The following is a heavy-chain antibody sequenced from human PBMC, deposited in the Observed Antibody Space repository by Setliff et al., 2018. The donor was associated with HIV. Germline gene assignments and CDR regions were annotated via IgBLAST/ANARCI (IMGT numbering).Heavy chain of an antibody. CDR1: GFTFSRYG. V-gene: IGHV3-NL1*01. J-gene: IGHJ6*02. Sequence: PGGSLRLSCAASGFTFSRYGMHWVRQAPGKGLEWVSIITSGGSTYYADSAKGRFIISRDNSKNTLFLQMNSLRPEDTAVYYCARDCRVGWVFTYGMDVWGQGTLVTVSS. CDR2: ITSGGST. D-gene: IGHD6-13*01. CDR3: ARDCRVGWVFTYGMDV.